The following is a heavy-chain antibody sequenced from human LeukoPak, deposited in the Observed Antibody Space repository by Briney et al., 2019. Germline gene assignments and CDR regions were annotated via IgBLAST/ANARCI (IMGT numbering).Heavy chain of an antibody. CDR3: ARRRTGYCSSTSCYPFDP. Sequence: SETLSLICTVSGGSISSSSYYWGWIRQPPGKGLEWFGSIYYSGSTYYNPSLKSRVTISVDTSKNQFSLKLSSVTAADTAVYYCARRRTGYCSSTSCYPFDPWGQGTLVTVSS. J-gene: IGHJ5*02. V-gene: IGHV4-39*01. CDR1: GGSISSSSYY. CDR2: IYYSGST. D-gene: IGHD2-2*01.